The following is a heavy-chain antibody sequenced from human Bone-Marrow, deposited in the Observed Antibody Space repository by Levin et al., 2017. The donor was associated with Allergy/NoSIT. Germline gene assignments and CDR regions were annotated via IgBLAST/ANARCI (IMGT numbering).Heavy chain of an antibody. J-gene: IGHJ4*02. V-gene: IGHV3-33*01. Sequence: GGSLRLSCAASGFTFSGYVIHWVRQAPGKGLEWVALVWFDGSTTYYADSVKGRFIISRDNSKNTLHLQMNSLRAEDAAVYYCARDAGDDTAGYYFDSWGPGTVVTVSS. CDR3: ARDAGDDTAGYYFDS. D-gene: IGHD3-22*01. CDR1: GFTFSGYV. CDR2: VWFDGSTT.